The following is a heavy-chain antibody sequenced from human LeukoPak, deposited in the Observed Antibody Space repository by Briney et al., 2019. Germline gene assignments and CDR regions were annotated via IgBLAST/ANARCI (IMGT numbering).Heavy chain of an antibody. CDR2: IKSDGSNT. CDR3: ARGGYYGSGRYYFDS. CDR1: GFTFSSYW. J-gene: IGHJ4*02. V-gene: IGHV3-74*01. Sequence: GGSLRLSCAASGFTFSSYWMHWVRQAPGKGVVWVSRIKSDGSNTNYADSVKGRFTISRDNAKNTLHLQMNSLRAEDTAVYYCARGGYYGSGRYYFDSWGQGTLVTVSS. D-gene: IGHD3-3*01.